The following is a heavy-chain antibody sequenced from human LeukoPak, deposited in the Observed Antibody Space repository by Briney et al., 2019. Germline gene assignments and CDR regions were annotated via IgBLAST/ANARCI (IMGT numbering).Heavy chain of an antibody. J-gene: IGHJ4*02. D-gene: IGHD6-13*01. CDR3: ARHEAAALSSLDY. CDR2: IYNSGST. V-gene: IGHV4-59*08. CDR1: GGSISGSY. Sequence: SETLSLTCTVSGGSISGSYWSWIRQPPGKGLEGIVYIYNSGSTNYNPSLKSRVAISVDTSKNQFSLKLSSVTAADTAVYYCARHEAAALSSLDYWGQGTLVTVSS.